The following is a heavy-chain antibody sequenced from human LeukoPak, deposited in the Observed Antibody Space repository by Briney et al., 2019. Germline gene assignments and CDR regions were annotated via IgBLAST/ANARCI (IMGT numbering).Heavy chain of an antibody. V-gene: IGHV3-23*01. J-gene: IGHJ4*02. Sequence: GGSLRLSCAASGLTFSSYAMSWVRQAPGKGLEWVSSITGSGAETNSADAVKGRFTISRDNAKNTLYLQMNTPRAEDTAVYYCAKGPHIRTMWLFDSWGQGSLVTVSS. CDR3: AKGPHIRTMWLFDS. D-gene: IGHD1-14*01. CDR2: ITGSGAET. CDR1: GLTFSSYA.